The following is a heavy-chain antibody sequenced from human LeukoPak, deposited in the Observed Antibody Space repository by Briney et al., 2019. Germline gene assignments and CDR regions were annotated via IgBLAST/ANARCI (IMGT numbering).Heavy chain of an antibody. Sequence: ASVKVSCKASGGTFSSYELSWVRQAPGQGLAWMGWINPNSGGTNYAQKFQGRVTMTRDTSISTAYMELRSLRSDDTAVYYCARVRARYYDSSGYYDAFDIWGQGTMVTVSS. CDR1: GGTFSSYE. CDR3: ARVRARYYDSSGYYDAFDI. CDR2: INPNSGGT. D-gene: IGHD3-22*01. V-gene: IGHV1-2*02. J-gene: IGHJ3*02.